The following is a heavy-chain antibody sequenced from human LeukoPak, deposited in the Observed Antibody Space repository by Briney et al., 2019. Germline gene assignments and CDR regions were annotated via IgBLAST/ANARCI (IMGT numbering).Heavy chain of an antibody. CDR2: IYYSGST. J-gene: IGHJ4*02. CDR1: GCSFSSGDYY. Sequence: LCLTCTVSGCSFSSGDYYWSWIAQHTGKGLEWIGYIYYSGSTYYNPSLKSRVTISVDTSKHQFSQKLSPVTAADTAVDYGMRVGVLFGTTYCFDYWGQGTLVTVSS. CDR3: MRVGVLFGTTYCFDY. V-gene: IGHV4-31*02. D-gene: IGHD1-1*01.